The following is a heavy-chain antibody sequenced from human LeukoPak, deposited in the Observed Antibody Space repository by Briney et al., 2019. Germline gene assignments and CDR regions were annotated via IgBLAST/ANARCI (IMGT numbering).Heavy chain of an antibody. V-gene: IGHV4-38-2*02. D-gene: IGHD1-26*01. Sequence: SETLSLTCTVSGFSISSNYYWGWIRQPPGKGLEWIATIYHTGTTYYTPSLKSRVTISVDTSKNQFSLKLSSVTAADTAVYYCASLSRSGSYPDYWGQGTLVTVSS. CDR1: GFSISSNYY. CDR3: ASLSRSGSYPDY. J-gene: IGHJ4*02. CDR2: IYHTGTT.